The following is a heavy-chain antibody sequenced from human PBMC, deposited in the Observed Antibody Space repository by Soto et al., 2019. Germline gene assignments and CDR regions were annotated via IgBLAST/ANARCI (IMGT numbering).Heavy chain of an antibody. J-gene: IGHJ4*02. CDR1: GFTFSSYV. CDR3: AKDRGTSRYLGGSFDY. Sequence: SXGSLRLSCAAAGFTFSSYVMHWVRQAPGKGLEWVAVISSDGSKKYYADSVKGRFTVSRDNSKNTLDLQMDSLRAEDTAVYYCAKDRGTSRYLGGSFDYWGQGTLVTVSS. CDR2: ISSDGSKK. V-gene: IGHV3-30*18. D-gene: IGHD2-8*01.